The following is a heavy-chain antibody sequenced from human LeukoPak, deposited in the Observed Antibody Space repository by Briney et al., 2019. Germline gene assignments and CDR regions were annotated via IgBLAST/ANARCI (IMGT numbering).Heavy chain of an antibody. J-gene: IGHJ4*02. CDR3: ARKYGGYADY. Sequence: PGRSLRLSCAASGFTFSNYGMHWVRQAPGKGLEWVSHISGGSSSVYYADSVKGRFTISRDNAKNSLYLQMNSLRDEDTAVYYCARKYGGYADYWGQGTLVTVSS. CDR2: ISGGSSSV. V-gene: IGHV3-48*02. D-gene: IGHD5-12*01. CDR1: GFTFSNYG.